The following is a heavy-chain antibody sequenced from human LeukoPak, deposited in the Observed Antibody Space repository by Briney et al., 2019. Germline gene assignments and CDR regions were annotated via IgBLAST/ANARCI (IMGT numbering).Heavy chain of an antibody. V-gene: IGHV3-15*01. CDR2: IKTKTEGGTS. D-gene: IGHD4-23*01. CDR1: GFTFSNVW. CDR3: TTEFGGQGY. J-gene: IGHJ4*02. Sequence: KPWGSLRLSCAASGFTFSNVWMSWVRQAPGKGLEWVGRIKTKTEGGTSDYAAPVKVRFSISGDDSKNTLYLQMSSLKTEDTAVYYCTTEFGGQGYWGQGTLVTVSA.